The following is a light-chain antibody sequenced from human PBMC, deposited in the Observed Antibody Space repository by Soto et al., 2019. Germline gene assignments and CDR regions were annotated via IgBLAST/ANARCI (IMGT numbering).Light chain of an antibody. J-gene: IGKJ1*01. CDR3: QQYNNWPPWT. CDR1: QSVSSN. CDR2: GAS. V-gene: IGKV3-15*01. Sequence: EIVITQSPTPLSVPPGERTTLSCKASQSVSSNLAWYQQKPGQAPRLLIYGASTRATGIPARFSGSGSGTEFTLTISSLQSEDFAVYYCQQYNNWPPWTFGQGTKVDIK.